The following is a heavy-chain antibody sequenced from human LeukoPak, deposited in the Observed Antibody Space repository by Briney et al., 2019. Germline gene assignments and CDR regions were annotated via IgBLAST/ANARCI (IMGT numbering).Heavy chain of an antibody. CDR2: IYYSGST. J-gene: IGHJ3*02. CDR1: GGSISSYY. CDR3: ARDSRLHHDAFDI. V-gene: IGHV4-59*01. Sequence: SETLSLTCTVSGGSISSYYWSWIRQPPGKGLEWIGYIYYSGSTNYNPSLKSRVTISVDTSKNQFSLKLRSVTAADTAVYYCARDSRLHHDAFDIWGQGTMVTVSS.